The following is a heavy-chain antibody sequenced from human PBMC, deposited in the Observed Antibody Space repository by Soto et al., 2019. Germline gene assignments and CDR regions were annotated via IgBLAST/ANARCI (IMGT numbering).Heavy chain of an antibody. CDR1: GFTFSHAW. D-gene: IGHD2-15*01. V-gene: IGHV3-15*01. J-gene: IGHJ5*02. CDR2: IKSKADGETK. CDR3: CVVKRLDQYSTSGYWFDP. Sequence: GRSLRLSCAASGFTFSHAWMSWVRQAPGKGLEWVGRIKSKADGETKDYGAPVRGRFTISRDDAKDTLYLQMNSLRIEDTAVYYCCVVKRLDQYSTSGYWFDPWGPGTLVTVSS.